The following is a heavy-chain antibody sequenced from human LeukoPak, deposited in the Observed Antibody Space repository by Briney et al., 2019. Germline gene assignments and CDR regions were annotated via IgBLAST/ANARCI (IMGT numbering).Heavy chain of an antibody. CDR2: INPSGGST. D-gene: IGHD3-10*01. CDR3: ARDSGTTGEVKFDP. CDR1: GYTFTSYY. J-gene: IGHJ5*02. Sequence: ASVKVSCKASGYTFTSYYMHWVRQAPGQGLECMGIINPSGGSTSYAQKFQGRVTMTRDMSTSTVYMELSSLRSEDTAVYCCARDSGTTGEVKFDPWGQGTLVTVSS. V-gene: IGHV1-46*01.